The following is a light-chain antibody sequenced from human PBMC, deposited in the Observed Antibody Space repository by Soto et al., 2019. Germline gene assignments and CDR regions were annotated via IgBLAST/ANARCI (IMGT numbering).Light chain of an antibody. J-gene: IGKJ1*01. CDR1: QSVNNW. Sequence: DIQMTQSPSTLSASVGDRVTITCRASQSVNNWLAWYQQKPGKAPKLLIYKASTLQTGVPSRFSGSGSGTDFTLTISSLQPDDAATYYCQQYNSYSWTFGQGTKVES. V-gene: IGKV1-5*03. CDR2: KAS. CDR3: QQYNSYSWT.